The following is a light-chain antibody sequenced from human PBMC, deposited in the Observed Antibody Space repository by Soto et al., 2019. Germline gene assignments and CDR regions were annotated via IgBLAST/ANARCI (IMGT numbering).Light chain of an antibody. V-gene: IGKV3-20*01. J-gene: IGKJ5*01. CDR3: QQYGKLPIT. Sequence: EIVLTQSPGTQSLSPGERATLSCRASQSVMSNYVAWYHQKPGQAPRLLISGASTRAAGIPDRFSGSGSGTDFTLTINSLEPEDFAVYYCQQYGKLPITFGQGTRLEIK. CDR1: QSVMSNY. CDR2: GAS.